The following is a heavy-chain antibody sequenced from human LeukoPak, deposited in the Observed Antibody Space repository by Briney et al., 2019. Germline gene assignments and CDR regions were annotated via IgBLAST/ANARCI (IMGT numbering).Heavy chain of an antibody. CDR2: ISSSGSTI. Sequence: GGSLRLSCAASGFTFSDYYMSWIRQAPGKGLEWVSYISSSGSTIYYADSVKGRFTISRDNAKNSLYLQMNSLRAEDTAVYYCAREGHSYSSSWYTRGYYYYYGMDVWGQGTTVTVSS. CDR1: GFTFSDYY. D-gene: IGHD6-13*01. V-gene: IGHV3-11*01. J-gene: IGHJ6*02. CDR3: AREGHSYSSSWYTRGYYYYYGMDV.